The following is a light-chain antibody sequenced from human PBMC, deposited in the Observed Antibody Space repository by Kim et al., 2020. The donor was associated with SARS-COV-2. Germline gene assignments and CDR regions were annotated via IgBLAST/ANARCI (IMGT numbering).Light chain of an antibody. CDR2: KAS. CDR3: QQYNSYPRT. CDR1: QSISSW. J-gene: IGKJ1*01. Sequence: ASVGDRLTITCRASQSISSWLAWYQQKPGKAPKLLIYKASNLESGVPSRLSGSGSGTEFTLTISSLQPDDFATYYCQQYNSYPRTFGQGTKVDIK. V-gene: IGKV1-5*03.